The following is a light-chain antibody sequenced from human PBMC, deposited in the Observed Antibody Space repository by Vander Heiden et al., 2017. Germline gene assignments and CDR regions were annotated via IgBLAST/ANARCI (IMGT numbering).Light chain of an antibody. V-gene: IGKV3-11*01. Sequence: EIVLTQSPATLSLSPGERATLSCRASQSVSSYLAWYQQKPGQAPRLLIYDASNRDTGIPARFSGRGYGTDFTLTISSLDPEDLAVYYCQQLSNWPAWTFGQGSNVE. J-gene: IGKJ1*01. CDR3: QQLSNWPAWT. CDR1: QSVSSY. CDR2: DAS.